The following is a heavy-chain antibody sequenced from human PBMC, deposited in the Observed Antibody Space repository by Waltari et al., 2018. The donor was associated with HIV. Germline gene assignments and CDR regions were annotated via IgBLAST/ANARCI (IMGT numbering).Heavy chain of an antibody. CDR1: GFTFSSYS. Sequence: EVQLVESGGGLVKPGGSLRLSCAASGFTFSSYSMNWVRQAPAKGLEWVSSISSSSSYIYYADSVKGRFTISRDNAKNSLYLQMNSLRAEDTAVYYCARGGYYYDSSGYYPHYYFDYWGQGTLVTVSS. D-gene: IGHD3-22*01. CDR2: ISSSSSYI. CDR3: ARGGYYYDSSGYYPHYYFDY. J-gene: IGHJ4*02. V-gene: IGHV3-21*01.